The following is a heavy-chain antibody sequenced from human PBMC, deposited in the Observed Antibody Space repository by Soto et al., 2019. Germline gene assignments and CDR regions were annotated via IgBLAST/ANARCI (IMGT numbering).Heavy chain of an antibody. CDR3: XXXXXXXXXXGDLDY. Sequence: QVQLVQSGAEVKKPGASVKVSCKASGYTFTSYYXXXVRXAPGXXXEWMGIINPSGGSTSYAQKFQGRVXXTXXTXXXXXXXXXXXXXXXXXXXXXXXXXXXXXXXXGDLDYWGQGTLVTVSS. J-gene: IGHJ4*02. CDR2: INPSGGST. CDR1: GYTFTSYY. V-gene: IGHV1-46*01.